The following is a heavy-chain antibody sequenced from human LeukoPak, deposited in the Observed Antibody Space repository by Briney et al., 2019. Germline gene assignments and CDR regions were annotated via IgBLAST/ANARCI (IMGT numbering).Heavy chain of an antibody. CDR3: AKGLYSGSFFERVGH. CDR1: GFTFTSYA. V-gene: IGHV3-23*01. Sequence: GGSLRLSCAASGFTFTSYAMSWVRQAPGKGLEWVSVISGSGGTTYYADSVKGRFTISRDNSKNTLYLQMSSLRVEDTAAYYCAKGLYSGSFFERVGHWGQGTLVTVSS. CDR2: ISGSGGTT. D-gene: IGHD1-26*01. J-gene: IGHJ4*02.